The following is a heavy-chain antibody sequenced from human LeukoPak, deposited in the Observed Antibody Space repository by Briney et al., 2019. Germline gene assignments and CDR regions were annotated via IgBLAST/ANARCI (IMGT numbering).Heavy chain of an antibody. CDR3: ATGGTLGDYFPDY. CDR2: ISSSGSTI. V-gene: IGHV3-11*01. CDR1: GSTFSDYY. Sequence: GGSLRLSCAASGSTFSDYYMSWIRQAPGKGLEWVSYISSSGSTIYYADSVKGRFTISRDNAKNSLYLQMNSLRAEDTAVYYCATGGTLGDYFPDYWGQGTLVTVSS. D-gene: IGHD2/OR15-2a*01. J-gene: IGHJ4*02.